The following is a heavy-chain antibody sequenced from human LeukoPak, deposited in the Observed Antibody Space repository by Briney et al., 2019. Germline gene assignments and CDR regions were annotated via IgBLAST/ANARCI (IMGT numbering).Heavy chain of an antibody. Sequence: GGSLRLSCAASGFTFSTYFMQWVRQAPGKGVEWVAVISSDGSHTFYVESVKGRFTISRDNSKNTLYLQMNSLRAEDTAVYFCARERQDTIVHSGAFDIWGQGTMVTVSS. CDR1: GFTFSTYF. CDR2: ISSDGSHT. D-gene: IGHD3-10*01. CDR3: ARERQDTIVHSGAFDI. V-gene: IGHV3-30-3*01. J-gene: IGHJ3*02.